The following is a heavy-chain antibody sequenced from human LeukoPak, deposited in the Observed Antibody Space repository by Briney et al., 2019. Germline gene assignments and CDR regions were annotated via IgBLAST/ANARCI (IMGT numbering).Heavy chain of an antibody. CDR1: GFTFSGFW. CDR2: INSDGSEG. CDR3: ARDWEPYDAFDI. V-gene: IGHV3-7*03. Sequence: PGGSLRLSCAVSGFTFSGFWMSWSRQAPGKGLEWVASINSDGSEGYYADVVKGRFTISRDNAKNSLYLQINSLRAEDTAVYYCARDWEPYDAFDIWGQGTMVTVSS. D-gene: IGHD1-26*01. J-gene: IGHJ3*02.